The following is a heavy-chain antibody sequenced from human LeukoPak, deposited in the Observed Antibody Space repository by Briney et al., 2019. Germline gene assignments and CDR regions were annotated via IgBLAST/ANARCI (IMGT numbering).Heavy chain of an antibody. Sequence: GGSLRLSCAASGFTFSSYSMNWVRQAPGKGLEWVSSISSSDSYIYYADSLKGRFTISRDNAKNSLYLQMNSLRAEDTAVYYCARDRIPTYGDYVADAFDIWGQGTVVTVSS. D-gene: IGHD4-17*01. J-gene: IGHJ3*02. CDR3: ARDRIPTYGDYVADAFDI. CDR2: ISSSDSYI. V-gene: IGHV3-21*01. CDR1: GFTFSSYS.